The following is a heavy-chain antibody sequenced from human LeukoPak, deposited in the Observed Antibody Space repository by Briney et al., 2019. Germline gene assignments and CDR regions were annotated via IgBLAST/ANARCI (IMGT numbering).Heavy chain of an antibody. D-gene: IGHD2-15*01. CDR1: GGSISSSSYY. CDR3: ATLGFVVVVAATSHFDY. Sequence: KPSETLSLTCTVSGGSISSSSYYWGWIRQPPGKGLEWIASIYYSGSTYYNPSLKSRVTISVDTSKNQFSLKLSSVTAADTAVYYCATLGFVVVVAATSHFDYWGQGTLVTVSS. V-gene: IGHV4-39*01. CDR2: IYYSGST. J-gene: IGHJ4*02.